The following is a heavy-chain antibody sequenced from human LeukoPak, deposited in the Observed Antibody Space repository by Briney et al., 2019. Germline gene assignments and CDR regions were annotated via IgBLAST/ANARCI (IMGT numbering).Heavy chain of an antibody. CDR1: GYTFTSYD. J-gene: IGHJ6*03. CDR2: MNPNSGNT. V-gene: IGHV1-8*01. Sequence: GASVKVSCKASGYTFTSYDINWVRQATGQGLEWMGWMNPNSGNTGYAQKFQGRVTMTRNTSISTAYMELSSLRSEDTAVYYCATERNYYYYMDVWGKGTTVTVSS. D-gene: IGHD1-1*01. CDR3: ATERNYYYYMDV.